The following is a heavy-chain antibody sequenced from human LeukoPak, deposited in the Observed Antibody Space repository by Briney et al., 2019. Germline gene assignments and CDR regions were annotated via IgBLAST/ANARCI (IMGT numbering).Heavy chain of an antibody. Sequence: SETLSLTCTVSGGSISSSSYYWGWIRQPPGKGLEWIGSIYYSGSTYYNPSLKSRVTISVDTFKNQFSLKLSSVTAADTAVYYCARGMVLLWFGEFDYWGQGTLVTVSS. V-gene: IGHV4-39*07. D-gene: IGHD3-10*01. J-gene: IGHJ4*02. CDR2: IYYSGST. CDR3: ARGMVLLWFGEFDY. CDR1: GGSISSSSYY.